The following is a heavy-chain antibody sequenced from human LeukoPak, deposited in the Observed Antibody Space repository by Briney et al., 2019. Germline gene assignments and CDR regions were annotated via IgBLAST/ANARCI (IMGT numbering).Heavy chain of an antibody. Sequence: ASVKVSCKASGYTFTRNAMNWVRQAPGQGLEWMGWISAYNGNTNYAQKLQGRVTMTTDTSTSTAYMELRSLRSDDTAVYYCARDVAPPWSSGYYFSLGYFQHWGQGTLVTVSS. CDR1: GYTFTRNA. CDR3: ARDVAPPWSSGYYFSLGYFQH. CDR2: ISAYNGNT. J-gene: IGHJ1*01. V-gene: IGHV1-18*01. D-gene: IGHD3-22*01.